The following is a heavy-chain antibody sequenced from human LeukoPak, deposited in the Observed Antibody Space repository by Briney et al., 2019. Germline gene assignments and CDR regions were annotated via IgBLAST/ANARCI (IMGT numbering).Heavy chain of an antibody. Sequence: PGGSLRLSCAASGFTFSSYAMSWVRQAPGKGLEWVSAISGSGGSTYYADSVKGRFTISRDNSKNTLYLQMNSLRAEDTAVYYCAKGGSSFLYYYYGMDVWGQGTTVTVSS. CDR2: ISGSGGST. J-gene: IGHJ6*02. CDR3: AKGGSSFLYYYYGMDV. CDR1: GFTFSSYA. D-gene: IGHD1-26*01. V-gene: IGHV3-23*01.